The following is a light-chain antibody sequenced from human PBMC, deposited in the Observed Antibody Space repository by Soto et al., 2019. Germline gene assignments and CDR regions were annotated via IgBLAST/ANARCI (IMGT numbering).Light chain of an antibody. CDR2: DVN. J-gene: IGLJ1*01. V-gene: IGLV2-18*02. CDR3: SSFTSSNTYV. Sequence: QSVLTQPPSVSGSPGPSVAISCTGTSSDIGAYNRVSWYQQPPGTAPKLMIYDVNNRPSGVPDRFSGSKSGNTASLTISGLQVDDEADYYCSSFTSSNTYVFGTGTKVTVL. CDR1: SSDIGAYNR.